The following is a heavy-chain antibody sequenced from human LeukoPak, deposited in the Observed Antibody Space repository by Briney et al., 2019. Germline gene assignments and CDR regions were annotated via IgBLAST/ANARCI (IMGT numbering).Heavy chain of an antibody. CDR1: GITLSNYG. CDR2: ISDSGGRT. D-gene: IGHD3-22*01. CDR3: AKRGVVIRVILVGFHKEAYYFDS. V-gene: IGHV3-23*01. J-gene: IGHJ4*02. Sequence: PGGSLRLSCAVSGITLSNYGMSWVRQAPGKGLEWVAGISDSGGRTNYADSVKGRFTISRDNPKNTLYLQMNSLRAEDTAEYFCAKRGVVIRVILVGFHKEAYYFDSWGQGALVTVSS.